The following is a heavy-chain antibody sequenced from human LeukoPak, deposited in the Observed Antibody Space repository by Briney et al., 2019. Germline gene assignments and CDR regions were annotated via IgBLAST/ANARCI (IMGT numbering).Heavy chain of an antibody. D-gene: IGHD6-19*01. CDR1: GVTVSSNY. CDR2: IYSGGST. CDR3: ARARYTSGWETLDY. J-gene: IGHJ4*02. V-gene: IGHV3-66*01. Sequence: GGSLRLSCAASGVTVSSNYMSWVRQAPGKGLEWVSVIYSGGSTYYADSVKGRFTISRDNAKNSLYLQMNSLRAEDTAVYYCARARYTSGWETLDYWGQGTLVTVSS.